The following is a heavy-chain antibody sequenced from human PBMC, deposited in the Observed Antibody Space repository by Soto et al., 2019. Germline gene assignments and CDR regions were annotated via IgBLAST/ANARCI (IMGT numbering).Heavy chain of an antibody. J-gene: IGHJ4*02. Sequence: ASVKVSCKASGYTFTSCYMHWVRQAPGQGLEWMGIINPSGGSTSYAQKFQGRVTMTRDTSTSTVYMELSSLRSEDTAVYYCARDHPYDSSGYYYLDYWGQGTLVTVSS. CDR2: INPSGGST. CDR3: ARDHPYDSSGYYYLDY. CDR1: GYTFTSCY. V-gene: IGHV1-46*01. D-gene: IGHD3-22*01.